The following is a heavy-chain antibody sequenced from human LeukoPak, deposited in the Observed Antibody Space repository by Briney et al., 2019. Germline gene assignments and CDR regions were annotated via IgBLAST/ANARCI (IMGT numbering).Heavy chain of an antibody. CDR2: ISSNGGST. J-gene: IGHJ4*02. Sequence: GRSLRLSCAASGFTFSSYAMHWVRQAPGKGLEYVSAISSNGGSTYYANSVKGRFTISRDNSKNTLYLQMGSLRAEDMAVYYCARGAMTTVIAHLGYWGQGTLVTVSS. D-gene: IGHD4-17*01. CDR1: GFTFSSYA. CDR3: ARGAMTTVIAHLGY. V-gene: IGHV3-64*01.